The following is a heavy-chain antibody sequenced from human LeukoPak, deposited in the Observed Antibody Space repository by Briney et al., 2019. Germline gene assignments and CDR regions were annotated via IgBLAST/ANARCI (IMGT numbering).Heavy chain of an antibody. J-gene: IGHJ4*02. V-gene: IGHV4-39*07. D-gene: IGHD3-9*01. Sequence: PSETLSPTCTVSVDSISSSSYYWGWIRQPPGKGLQWIGSIYYSGSTYYNPYLKSRVTISVDTSKNQFSLKLSSVTAADTAVYYCARDTYDILTGYHQDWGQGTLVTVSS. CDR1: VDSISSSSYY. CDR2: IYYSGST. CDR3: ARDTYDILTGYHQD.